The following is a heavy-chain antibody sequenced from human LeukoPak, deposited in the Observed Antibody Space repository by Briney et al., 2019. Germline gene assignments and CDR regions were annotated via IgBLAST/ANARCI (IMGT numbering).Heavy chain of an antibody. Sequence: PGGSLRLSCTASGFTFGDYAMSWVRQAPGKGLEWVGFIRSKAYGGTTEYAASVKGRFTISRDDSKSIAYLQMNSLRAEDTAVYYCAKDLRSWGPSGEVDYWGQGTLVTVSS. CDR3: AKDLRSWGPSGEVDY. V-gene: IGHV3-49*04. CDR2: IRSKAYGGTT. CDR1: GFTFGDYA. J-gene: IGHJ4*02. D-gene: IGHD7-27*01.